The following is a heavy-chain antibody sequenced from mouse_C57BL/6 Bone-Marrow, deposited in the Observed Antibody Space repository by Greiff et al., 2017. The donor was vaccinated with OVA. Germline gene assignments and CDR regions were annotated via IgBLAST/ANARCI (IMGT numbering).Heavy chain of an antibody. V-gene: IGHV1-26*01. CDR3: APPFWYFDV. CDR1: GYTFTDYY. J-gene: IGHJ1*03. Sequence: EVQLQQSGPELVKPGASVKISCKASGYTFTDYYMNWVKQSHGKSLEWIGDINPNNGGTSYNQKFKGKATLTVDKSSSTAYMELRSLTSEDSAVYYCAPPFWYFDVWGTGTTVTVSS. CDR2: INPNNGGT.